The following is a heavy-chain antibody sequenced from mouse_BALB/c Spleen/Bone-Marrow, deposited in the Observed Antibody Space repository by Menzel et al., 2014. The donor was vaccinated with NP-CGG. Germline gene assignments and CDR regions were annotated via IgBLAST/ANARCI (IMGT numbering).Heavy chain of an antibody. D-gene: IGHD2-1*01. V-gene: IGHV2-6*02. CDR3: ARYGNYAVDY. CDR1: GFSLSSYG. Sequence: VQLQQSGPGLVAPSQSLSITCTVSGFSLSSYGVHWVRQSPGKGLERLVVIWSDGTTTYNSALKSRLSISKDNSKNQVFLKMNSLQTEDTAIYYCARYGNYAVDYWGQGTSVTVSS. J-gene: IGHJ4*01. CDR2: IWSDGTT.